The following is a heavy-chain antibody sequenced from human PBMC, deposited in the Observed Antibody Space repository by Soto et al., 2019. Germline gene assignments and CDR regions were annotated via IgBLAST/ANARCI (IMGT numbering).Heavy chain of an antibody. CDR1: GFTFTSSA. Sequence: SVKVSCKASGFTFTSSAVQWVRQARGQRLEWIGWIVVGSGNTNYAQKFQERVTITRDMSTSTAYMELSSPRSEDTAVYYCAAVNSGSRGGGFAFDIWGQGTMVTVSS. D-gene: IGHD1-26*01. CDR3: AAVNSGSRGGGFAFDI. J-gene: IGHJ3*02. V-gene: IGHV1-58*01. CDR2: IVVGSGNT.